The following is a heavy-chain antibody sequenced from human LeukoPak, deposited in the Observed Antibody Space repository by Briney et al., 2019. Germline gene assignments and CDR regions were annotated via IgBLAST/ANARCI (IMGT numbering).Heavy chain of an antibody. CDR1: GFSFSAYG. V-gene: IGHV3-33*01. J-gene: IGHJ4*02. Sequence: GGSLRLSCAASGFSFSAYGVHWVRQAPGKGLEWVAVIWYDGSSKDYADSVKGRFTFSRDDSKNTLYLQMNSLTVEDTAVYYCARSQSSSLIDYWGQGTLVTVSS. CDR3: ARSQSSSLIDY. CDR2: IWYDGSSK. D-gene: IGHD6-13*01.